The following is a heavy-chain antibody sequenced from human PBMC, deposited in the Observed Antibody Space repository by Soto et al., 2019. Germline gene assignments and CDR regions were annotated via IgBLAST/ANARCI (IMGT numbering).Heavy chain of an antibody. J-gene: IGHJ3*02. CDR3: HSGVLRFLDPGAFDI. CDR1: GFTFTSSA. Sequence: SVKVSCKASGFTFTSSAVQWVRQARGQRLEWIGWIVVGSGNTNYAQKFQERVTITREMSTSTAYMELSSLRSEDTAVYYCHSGVLRFLDPGAFDIWGQGTMVTV. CDR2: IVVGSGNT. V-gene: IGHV1-58*01. D-gene: IGHD3-3*01.